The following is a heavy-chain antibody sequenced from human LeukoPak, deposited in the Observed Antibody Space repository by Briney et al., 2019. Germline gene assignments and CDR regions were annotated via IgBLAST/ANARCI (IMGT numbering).Heavy chain of an antibody. Sequence: SETLSLTCAVSGASISSSNWWSWVRQPPGKGLEWIGEINHSGSTNYNPSLKSRVTISVDTSKNLFSLNMSSVTAADTAVYYCARLIYCSGGNCNLGYFDYWGQGTLVTVSS. D-gene: IGHD2-15*01. V-gene: IGHV4-4*02. CDR1: GASISSSNW. J-gene: IGHJ4*02. CDR2: INHSGST. CDR3: ARLIYCSGGNCNLGYFDY.